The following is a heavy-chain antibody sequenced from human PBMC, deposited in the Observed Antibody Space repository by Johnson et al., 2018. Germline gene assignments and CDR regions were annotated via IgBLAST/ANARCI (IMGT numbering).Heavy chain of an antibody. V-gene: IGHV3-13*01. D-gene: IGHD6-13*01. CDR2: IHTPGDT. CDR1: KFTFNHYG. Sequence: VQLLESGGGLVHPGGSLRLSCAASKFTFNHYGMQWVRQPAGKRLEWVSVIHTPGDTYCPGSVRGRFTLPREDAKNPLYVQMASLRAEDTAVYYCAKDRSVRYSSRWSDAFDIWGPGTMVTVSS. J-gene: IGHJ3*02. CDR3: AKDRSVRYSSRWSDAFDI.